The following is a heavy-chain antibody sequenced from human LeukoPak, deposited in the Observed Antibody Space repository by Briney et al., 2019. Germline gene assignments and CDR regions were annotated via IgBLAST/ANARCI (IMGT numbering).Heavy chain of an antibody. D-gene: IGHD6-19*01. CDR3: AHSLDSSDWFGGWYFDL. J-gene: IGHJ2*01. Sequence: SGPTLVNPTQNLTLTCTFSGFSLHTRGVGVGWIRQPPGKAPEWLALIYWDDDDVRRYRPSLKNRITITKDTSRKQVVLTITNMDPVDTATYYCAHSLDSSDWFGGWYFDLWGRGTLVTVSS. CDR1: GFSLHTRGVG. V-gene: IGHV2-5*02. CDR2: IYWDDDDVR.